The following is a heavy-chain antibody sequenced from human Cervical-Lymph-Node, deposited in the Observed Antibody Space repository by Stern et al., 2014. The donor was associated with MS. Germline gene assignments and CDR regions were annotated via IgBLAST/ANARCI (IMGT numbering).Heavy chain of an antibody. D-gene: IGHD3-3*01. CDR3: ARVLASITIFMDV. J-gene: IGHJ6*02. V-gene: IGHV3-11*01. CDR1: GFTFSDYY. Sequence: VQLVESGGGLVKPGGSLRLFCAASGFTFSDYYMSWIRQAPGKGLEWVSDISSSGSTIYYADSVKGRFTISRDNAKNSLYLQMNSPRAEDTAVYYCARVLASITIFMDVWGQGTTVTVSS. CDR2: ISSSGSTI.